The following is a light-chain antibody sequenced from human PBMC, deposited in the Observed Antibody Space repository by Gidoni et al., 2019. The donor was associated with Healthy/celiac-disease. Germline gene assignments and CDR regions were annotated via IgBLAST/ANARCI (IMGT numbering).Light chain of an antibody. J-gene: IGLJ3*02. CDR3: AAWDDSLSGWV. V-gene: IGLV1-47*02. CDR2: SNK. CDR1: SSNIGSNY. Sequence: QSVLTQPPSASATPGQRVTISCSGSSSNIGSNYVYWYQQLPGTAPKLLIYSNKQRPSGVPDRFSGSKSGTSASLAISGLRSEDEADYYCAAWDDSLSGWVFGGGTKLTVL.